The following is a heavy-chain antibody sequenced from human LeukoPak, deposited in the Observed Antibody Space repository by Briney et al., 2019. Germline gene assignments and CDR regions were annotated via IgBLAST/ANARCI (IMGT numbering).Heavy chain of an antibody. CDR2: IYYSGST. CDR3: ARIEGGYFYYFDY. Sequence: SQTLSLTCTVSGGSISSSSYYWGWIRQLPGKGLEWIGSIYYSGSTYYNPSLKSRVTISVDTSKNQFSLKLSSVTAADTAVYYCARIEGGYFYYFDYWGQGTLVTVSS. V-gene: IGHV4-39*01. J-gene: IGHJ4*02. D-gene: IGHD1-1*01. CDR1: GGSISSSSYY.